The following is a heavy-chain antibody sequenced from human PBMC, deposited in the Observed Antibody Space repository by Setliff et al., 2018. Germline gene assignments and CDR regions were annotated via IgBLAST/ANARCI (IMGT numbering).Heavy chain of an antibody. J-gene: IGHJ4*02. Sequence: PGGSLRLSCAASGFTFSTYWMSWVRQAPGKGLGWVANIKQDGSDKYYVDSVKGRFTISRDNAKNSLYLQMNNLRAEDTAVYYCARGGYSYGYWGQGTLVTVSS. CDR3: ARGGYSYGY. D-gene: IGHD5-18*01. V-gene: IGHV3-7*04. CDR1: GFTFSTYW. CDR2: IKQDGSDK.